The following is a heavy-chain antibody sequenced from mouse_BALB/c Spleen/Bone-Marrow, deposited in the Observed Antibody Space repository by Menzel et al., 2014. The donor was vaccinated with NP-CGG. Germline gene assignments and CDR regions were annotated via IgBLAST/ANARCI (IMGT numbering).Heavy chain of an antibody. V-gene: IGHV5-9-4*01. D-gene: IGHD2-1*01. CDR3: ARDNGTYGWYFDV. CDR1: GFIFSSYA. CDR2: ISSGGSYT. J-gene: IGHJ1*01. Sequence: EVKLMESGGGLVKPGGSLKLSCAASGFIFSSYAMSWVRQSPEERLEWVAEISSGGSYTYYSDTVTGRFTISRDNVKNTLYLEMSSLRSEDTAMYHCARDNGTYGWYFDVWGAGTTVTVSS.